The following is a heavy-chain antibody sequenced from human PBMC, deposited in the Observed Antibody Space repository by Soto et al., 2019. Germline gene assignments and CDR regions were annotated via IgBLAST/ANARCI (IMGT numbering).Heavy chain of an antibody. D-gene: IGHD3-16*01. Sequence: QITLKESGPTLVKPTQTLTLTCTFSGFSLSTIGVGVAWIRQPPGKGLEWLALTYWDEDKRYSPSLKSRLTITKDTSKNQVVLTMTNMDPVDTATYYCAKALGSWGAYYFDYWGQGTLVTVSS. CDR1: GFSLSTIGVG. CDR3: AKALGSWGAYYFDY. CDR2: TYWDEDK. J-gene: IGHJ4*01. V-gene: IGHV2-5*02.